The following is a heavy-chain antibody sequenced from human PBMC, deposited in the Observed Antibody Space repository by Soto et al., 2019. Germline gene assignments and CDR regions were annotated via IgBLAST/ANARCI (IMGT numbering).Heavy chain of an antibody. CDR2: IIPIFGTA. D-gene: IGHD5-12*01. Sequence: GASVKVSCKASGGTFSSYAISWVLQAPGQGLEWMGGIIPIFGTANYAQKFQGRVTITADESTSTAYMELSSLRSEDTAVYYCAREGYSGYEGFDYWGQGTLVTVSS. J-gene: IGHJ4*02. V-gene: IGHV1-69*13. CDR1: GGTFSSYA. CDR3: AREGYSGYEGFDY.